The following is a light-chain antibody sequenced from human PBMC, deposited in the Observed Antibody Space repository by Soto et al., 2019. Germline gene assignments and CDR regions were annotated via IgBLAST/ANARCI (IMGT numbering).Light chain of an antibody. CDR1: QGISSY. CDR3: QQRNSYPIT. V-gene: IGKV1-9*01. Sequence: DIQLTQSPSFLSASVGDGITITCRASQGISSYLAWYQQKPGKAPKLLIHTASTLQSGVPSRFSGNGAGTEFTLTISSLQPEDFATYYCQQRNSYPITFGQGTRLEIK. CDR2: TAS. J-gene: IGKJ5*01.